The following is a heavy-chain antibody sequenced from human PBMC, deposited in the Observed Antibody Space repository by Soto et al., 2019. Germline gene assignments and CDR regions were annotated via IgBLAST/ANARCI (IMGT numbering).Heavy chain of an antibody. J-gene: IGHJ5*02. Sequence: GGSLRLSCSASGFIFSNYGMSWVRQAPGKGLEWVSGISNTGPAYYADSVKGRFTLSRDNSKNTLFLQMSSLRVEDTAIYYCAGFTSGFWKSDPCG. CDR2: ISNTGPA. V-gene: IGHV3-23*01. CDR1: GFIFSNYG. D-gene: IGHD3-3*01. CDR3: AGFTSGFWKSDP.